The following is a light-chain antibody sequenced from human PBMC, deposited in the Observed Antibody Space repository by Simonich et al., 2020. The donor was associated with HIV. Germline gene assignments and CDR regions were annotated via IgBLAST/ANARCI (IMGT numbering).Light chain of an antibody. Sequence: DIVMTQSPDSLAVSLGDRATINCKSSQSVLYISNNKNFLAWYQQKPGQPPKLLIYWASTRESGVPERFSGSGSGTDFTLTISSLQAEDVAVYYCQQYYSPLLTFGGGTKVEIK. CDR1: QSVLYISNNKNF. V-gene: IGKV4-1*01. CDR3: QQYYSPLLT. CDR2: WAS. J-gene: IGKJ4*01.